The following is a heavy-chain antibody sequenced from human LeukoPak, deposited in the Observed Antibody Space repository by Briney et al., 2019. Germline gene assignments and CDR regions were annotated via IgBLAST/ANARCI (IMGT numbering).Heavy chain of an antibody. CDR1: GGSISSGSYY. D-gene: IGHD3-10*01. Sequence: SQTLSLTCTVSGGSISSGSYYWRWIRQPAGKGLEWIGSIYYSGSTYYNPSLKSRVTISVDTSKNQFSLKLSSVTAADTAVYYCASPGEVPFDYWGQGTLVTVSS. CDR2: IYYSGST. J-gene: IGHJ4*02. V-gene: IGHV4-30-2*03. CDR3: ASPGEVPFDY.